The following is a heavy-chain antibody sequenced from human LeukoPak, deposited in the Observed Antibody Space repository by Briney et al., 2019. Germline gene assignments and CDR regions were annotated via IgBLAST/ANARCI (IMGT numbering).Heavy chain of an antibody. D-gene: IGHD6-13*01. CDR2: IYPGDSDT. CDR1: GYRFTSYW. V-gene: IGHV5-51*01. J-gene: IGHJ5*02. CDR3: ARRPIAASIQLLEFDP. Sequence: GESLKISCKGSGYRFTSYWIGWVRPMPGKGLEWMGIIYPGDSDTRYSPSFQGQVTISADKSISTAYLQWSSLKASDTAMYYCARRPIAASIQLLEFDPWGQGTLVTVSS.